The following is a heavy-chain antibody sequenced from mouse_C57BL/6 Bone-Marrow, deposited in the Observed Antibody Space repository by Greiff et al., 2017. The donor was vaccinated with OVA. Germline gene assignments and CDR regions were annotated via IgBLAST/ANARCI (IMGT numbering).Heavy chain of an antibody. Sequence: QVQLQQPGAELVKPGASVKMSCKASGYTFTSYWITWVKQRPGQGLEWIGDIYPGSGSTNYNEKFKSKATLTVDTSSSTAYVQLSSLTSEDSAVYYCAREDYYYGSSWAWFAYWGQGTLVTVSA. J-gene: IGHJ3*01. V-gene: IGHV1-55*01. D-gene: IGHD1-1*01. CDR1: GYTFTSYW. CDR3: AREDYYYGSSWAWFAY. CDR2: IYPGSGST.